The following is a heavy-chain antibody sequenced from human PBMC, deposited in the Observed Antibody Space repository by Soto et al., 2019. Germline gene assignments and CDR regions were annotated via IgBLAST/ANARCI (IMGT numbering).Heavy chain of an antibody. CDR1: GYNFRNFG. V-gene: IGHV1-18*01. Sequence: ASVKVACKASGYNFRNFGITWVRQASGLGLEWLGWISGYNGRTSSARNFRDRVVLTTDTATNTAYMELRSLTSDETAIYYCAREGYSSGFDPFDFWGQGTKVTVSS. J-gene: IGHJ3*01. D-gene: IGHD5-18*01. CDR3: AREGYSSGFDPFDF. CDR2: ISGYNGRT.